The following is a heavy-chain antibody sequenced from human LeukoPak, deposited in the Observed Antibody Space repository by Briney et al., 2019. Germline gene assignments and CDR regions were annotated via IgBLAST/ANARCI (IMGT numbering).Heavy chain of an antibody. CDR1: GFTVSSNY. CDR3: ARVAYDSSGYYPSNDY. D-gene: IGHD3-22*01. Sequence: GGSLRLSCAASGFTVSSNYMSWVRQAPGKGLEWVSVIYSGGSTYYADSVKGRFTISRDNSKNTLYLQMNSLRAEDTAVYYCARVAYDSSGYYPSNDYWGQGTLVTVSS. CDR2: IYSGGST. J-gene: IGHJ4*02. V-gene: IGHV3-53*01.